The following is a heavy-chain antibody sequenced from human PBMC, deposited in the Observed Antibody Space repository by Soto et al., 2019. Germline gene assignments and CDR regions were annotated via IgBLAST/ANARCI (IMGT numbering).Heavy chain of an antibody. CDR1: GYTFTGYY. V-gene: IGHV1-2*04. CDR3: AREVVDLGSGMDV. CDR2: INPNSGGT. J-gene: IGHJ6*02. D-gene: IGHD3-22*01. Sequence: GASVKVSCKASGYTFTGYYMHWVRQAPGQGLEWMGWINPNSGGTNYAQKFQGWVTMTRDTSISTAYMELSRLRSDDTAVYYCAREVVDLGSGMDVWGQGTTVTVSS.